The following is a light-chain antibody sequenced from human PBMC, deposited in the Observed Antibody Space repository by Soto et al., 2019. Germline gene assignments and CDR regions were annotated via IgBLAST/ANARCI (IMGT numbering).Light chain of an antibody. CDR2: SNT. V-gene: IGLV1-40*01. CDR3: QSYDSSLSGLWV. Sequence: QSVLTQPPSVSGAPGQRVTISCTGSSSNIGAGYDVHWYQQLPGTAPKLLIYSNTDRPSGVPDRFSGSKSGTSASLAITGLQAEDEADYYCQSYDSSLSGLWVFGGGTKLTV. J-gene: IGLJ3*02. CDR1: SSNIGAGYD.